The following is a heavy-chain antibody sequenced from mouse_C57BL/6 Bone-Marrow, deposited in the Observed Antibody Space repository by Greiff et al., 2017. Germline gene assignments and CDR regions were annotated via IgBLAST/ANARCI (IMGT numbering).Heavy chain of an antibody. CDR2: LSSGGDYI. V-gene: IGHV5-9-1*02. CDR3: TRDVAPYAMDY. CDR1: GFTFSSYA. Sequence: DVQLQESGEGLVKPGGSLKLSCAASGFTFSSYAMSWVRQTPEKRLEWVAYLSSGGDYIYYADTVKGRFTISRDNARNTLYLQMSSLKSEDTAMYYCTRDVAPYAMDYWGQGTSVTVSS. J-gene: IGHJ4*01.